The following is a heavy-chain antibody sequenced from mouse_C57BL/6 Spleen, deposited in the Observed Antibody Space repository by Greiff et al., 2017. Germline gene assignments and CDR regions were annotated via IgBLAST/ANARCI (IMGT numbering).Heavy chain of an antibody. CDR1: GYSFTDYN. Sequence: EVQLQESGPELVKPGASVKISCAASGYSFTDYNMNWVKQSNGKSLEWIGVINPTYGTTSYNQKFKGKATLTVDQSSSTAYLQLNSLTSEDSAVYYCADYYSNYVWFAYWGQGTLVTVSA. CDR3: ADYYSNYVWFAY. CDR2: INPTYGTT. J-gene: IGHJ3*01. V-gene: IGHV1-39*01. D-gene: IGHD2-5*01.